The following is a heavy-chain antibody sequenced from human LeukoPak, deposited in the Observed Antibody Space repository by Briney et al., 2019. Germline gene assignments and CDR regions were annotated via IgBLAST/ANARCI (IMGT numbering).Heavy chain of an antibody. CDR3: ARHGGESIYYYDSTGMDV. V-gene: IGHV4-39*01. J-gene: IGHJ6*02. D-gene: IGHD3-22*01. CDR1: GGSISSSSYY. CDR2: IYYSGST. Sequence: SETLSLTCTVSGGSISSSSYYWGWIRQPPGKGLEWIGSIYYSGSTYYNPSLKSRVTISVDTSKNQFSLKLSSVTAADTAVYYCARHGGESIYYYDSTGMDVWGQGTTVTVSS.